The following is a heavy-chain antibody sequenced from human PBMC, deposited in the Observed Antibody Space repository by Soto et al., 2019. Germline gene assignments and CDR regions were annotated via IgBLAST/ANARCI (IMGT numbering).Heavy chain of an antibody. V-gene: IGHV1-69*01. Sequence: QVQLVQSGAEVKKPGSSVKASCKASGGTFSSYAISWVRQAPGQGLEWMGGIIPIFGTANYAQKFQGRVTITADESTSTDYMELSSLRSEDTAVYYCATRRYCSGGSCYWGIMDYYYGMDVWGQGTTVTVSS. J-gene: IGHJ6*02. CDR2: IIPIFGTA. CDR3: ATRRYCSGGSCYWGIMDYYYGMDV. CDR1: GGTFSSYA. D-gene: IGHD2-15*01.